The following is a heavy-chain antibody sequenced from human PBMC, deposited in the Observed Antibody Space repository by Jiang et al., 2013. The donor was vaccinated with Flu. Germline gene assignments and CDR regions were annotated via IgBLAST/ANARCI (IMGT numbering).Heavy chain of an antibody. V-gene: IGHV4-39*01. CDR3: ARRSDGGDCYSRYDY. J-gene: IGHJ4*02. D-gene: IGHD2-21*02. CDR2: GST. Sequence: GSTYYNPSLKSRVTISVDTSKNQFSLKLSSVTAADTAVYYCARRSDGGDCYSRYDYWGQGTLVTVSS.